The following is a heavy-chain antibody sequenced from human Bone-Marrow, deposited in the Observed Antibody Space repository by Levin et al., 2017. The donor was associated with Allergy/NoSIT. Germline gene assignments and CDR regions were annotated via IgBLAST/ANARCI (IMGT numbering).Heavy chain of an antibody. D-gene: IGHD6-19*01. CDR3: AKVGSGWFRNKLDS. J-gene: IGHJ4*02. Sequence: GESLKISCAASGFTFRTYAMSWVRQAPGKGLEWLSGISGSGAGTFYADSVKGRFNISKDNFKNMVYLQLNSLRVEDTAVYYCAKVGSGWFRNKLDSWGQGTLVTVSS. CDR1: GFTFRTYA. CDR2: ISGSGAGT. V-gene: IGHV3-23*01.